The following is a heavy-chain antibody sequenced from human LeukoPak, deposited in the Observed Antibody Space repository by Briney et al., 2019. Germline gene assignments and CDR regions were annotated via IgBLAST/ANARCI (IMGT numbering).Heavy chain of an antibody. Sequence: ASVKVSCKASGGTFSSYAISWVRQARGRGLGWMGRIIPIYGTANYAQKFQGRVTITTDEPTSTAYMELSSLRSEDTAIYYCARDVYYGGYFDYWGQGTLVTVSS. V-gene: IGHV1-69*05. CDR1: GGTFSSYA. CDR2: IIPIYGTA. CDR3: ARDVYYGGYFDY. J-gene: IGHJ4*02. D-gene: IGHD3-10*01.